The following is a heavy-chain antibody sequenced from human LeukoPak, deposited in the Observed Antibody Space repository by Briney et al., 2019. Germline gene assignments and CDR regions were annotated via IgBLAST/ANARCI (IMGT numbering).Heavy chain of an antibody. V-gene: IGHV1-2*02. CDR2: INPNSGGT. CDR1: GYTFTRCY. D-gene: IGHD3-22*01. CDR3: ARGQTYYYDR. J-gene: IGHJ4*02. Sequence: ASVKVSCKASGYTFTRCYMHWVRQAPGQGVEWMGWINPNSGGTNYAQKFQGRVTMTRNTSISTAYMELSRLRSDDTAVYYCARGQTYYYDRWGQGTLVTVSS.